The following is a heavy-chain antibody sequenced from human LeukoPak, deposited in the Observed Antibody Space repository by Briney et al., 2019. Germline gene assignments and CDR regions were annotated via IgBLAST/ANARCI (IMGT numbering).Heavy chain of an antibody. Sequence: ASVQVSCKASNYTFSDSGIGWVRQAPGQGLEWMGWISVYNTNIRTSQKFQGRATMTTDTFTNTAYMELRSLRSDDTAVYYCARLNYYGSGMYYDTFDIWGQGTMVTVSS. CDR1: NYTFSDSG. V-gene: IGHV1-18*01. CDR3: ARLNYYGSGMYYDTFDI. J-gene: IGHJ3*02. D-gene: IGHD3-10*01. CDR2: ISVYNTNI.